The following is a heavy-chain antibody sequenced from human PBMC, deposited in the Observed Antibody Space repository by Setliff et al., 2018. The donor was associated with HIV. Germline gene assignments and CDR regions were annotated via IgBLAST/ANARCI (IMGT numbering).Heavy chain of an antibody. J-gene: IGHJ4*02. CDR3: ARVTCTSTSCYGPH. CDR2: INPKSGDT. Sequence: GASVKVSCKASGYTFTYLFIHWVRLAPGRGLEWMGVINPKSGDTKYAQKFQGRVTMTRDTSTGTVYMELRSLRSDDTAIYFCARVTCTSTSCYGPHWGQGTLVTVSS. V-gene: IGHV1-2*02. D-gene: IGHD2-2*01. CDR1: GYTFTYLF.